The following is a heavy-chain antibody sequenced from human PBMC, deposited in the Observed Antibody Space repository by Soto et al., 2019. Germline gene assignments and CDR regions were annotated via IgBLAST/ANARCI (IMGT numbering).Heavy chain of an antibody. Sequence: GESLKISCKGSGYSFTSYWISWVRQMPGKGLEWMGRIDPSDSYTNYSPSFQGHVTISADKSISTAYLQWSSLKASDTAMYYCARRARTGAYYYYGMDVWGQGTTVTVSS. CDR2: IDPSDSYT. CDR1: GYSFTSYW. CDR3: ARRARTGAYYYYGMDV. V-gene: IGHV5-10-1*01. J-gene: IGHJ6*02.